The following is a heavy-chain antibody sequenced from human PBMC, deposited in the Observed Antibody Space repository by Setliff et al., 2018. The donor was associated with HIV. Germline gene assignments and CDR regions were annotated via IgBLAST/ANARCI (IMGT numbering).Heavy chain of an antibody. J-gene: IGHJ2*01. Sequence: ASVKVSCKASGYTFTTFGLSWVRQAPGQGLEWMGWINTETGTPMYAQGFTVRFVFSLDTSISTAYLQIDSLNAEDTAVYYCARYGSDWFVDLWGRGTLVTVSS. D-gene: IGHD4-17*01. CDR3: ARYGSDWFVDL. V-gene: IGHV7-4-1*01. CDR1: GYTFTTFG. CDR2: INTETGTP.